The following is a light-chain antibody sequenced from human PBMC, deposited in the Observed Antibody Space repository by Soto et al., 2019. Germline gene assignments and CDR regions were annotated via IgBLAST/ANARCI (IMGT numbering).Light chain of an antibody. CDR1: QEISSR. CDR2: DAS. Sequence: DIQMTQSPSSVSASVGDRVTITCRASQEISSRLAWYRQRAGRAPKLLIYDASNLQSGVPSRFSGSGSGTDFTLTINSLQPEDSATYYCQQAKSFPLTFGQGTRLEIK. CDR3: QQAKSFPLT. J-gene: IGKJ5*01. V-gene: IGKV1-12*01.